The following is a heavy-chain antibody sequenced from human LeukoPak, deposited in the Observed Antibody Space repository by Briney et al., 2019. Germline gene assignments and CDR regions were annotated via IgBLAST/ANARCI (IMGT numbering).Heavy chain of an antibody. CDR3: ATVGGGEYYFDY. Sequence: ASVKVSSKVSGYTLIELSMHWVRQAPGKGLEWMGGFDPEDGETIYAQKFQGRVTMTEDTSTDTAYMELSSLRSEDTAVYYCATVGGGEYYFDYWGQGTLVTVSS. CDR1: GYTLIELS. CDR2: FDPEDGET. J-gene: IGHJ4*02. V-gene: IGHV1-24*01. D-gene: IGHD3-10*01.